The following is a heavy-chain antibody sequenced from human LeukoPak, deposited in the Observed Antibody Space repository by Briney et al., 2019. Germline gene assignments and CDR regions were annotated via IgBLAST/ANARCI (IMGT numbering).Heavy chain of an antibody. CDR1: GFSVSNNY. CDR3: ARDPNYGSTWYVNWFDP. D-gene: IGHD6-13*01. J-gene: IGHJ5*02. CDR2: ISSSGGNT. Sequence: GGSLRLSCAASGFSVSNNYMSWVRQAPGKGLEWISTISSSGGNTYYTNSVKGRFTISRDNSKNTLYLQMNSLKAEDTAVYSCARDPNYGSTWYVNWFDPWGQGTLVTVSS. V-gene: IGHV3-23*01.